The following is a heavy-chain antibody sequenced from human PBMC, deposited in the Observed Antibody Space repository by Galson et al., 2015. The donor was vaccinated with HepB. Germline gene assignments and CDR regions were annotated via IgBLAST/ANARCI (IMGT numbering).Heavy chain of an antibody. V-gene: IGHV3-30*04. Sequence: SLRLSCAASGFTFSSYAMHWVRQAPGKGLEWVAVISYDGSNKYYADSVKGRFTISRDNSKNTLYLQMNSLRAEDTAVYYCASVKGFSLVWMPWNWGQGTLVTVSS. CDR2: ISYDGSNK. CDR3: ASVKGFSLVWMPWN. D-gene: IGHD3-16*01. CDR1: GFTFSSYA. J-gene: IGHJ4*02.